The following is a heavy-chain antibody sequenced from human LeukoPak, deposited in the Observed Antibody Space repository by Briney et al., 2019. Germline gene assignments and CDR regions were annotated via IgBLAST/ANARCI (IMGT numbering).Heavy chain of an antibody. Sequence: PGGSLRLSCAASGFTFSGSAMHWVRQASGKGLEWVGRIRSKANSYATAYAASVKGRFTISRDDSKNTAYLQMNSLKTEDTAVYYCTLPRGYCTKGVCPNYYYYYMDVWGKGTTVTVSS. D-gene: IGHD2-8*01. V-gene: IGHV3-73*01. CDR2: IRSKANSYAT. CDR3: TLPRGYCTKGVCPNYYYYYMDV. J-gene: IGHJ6*03. CDR1: GFTFSGSA.